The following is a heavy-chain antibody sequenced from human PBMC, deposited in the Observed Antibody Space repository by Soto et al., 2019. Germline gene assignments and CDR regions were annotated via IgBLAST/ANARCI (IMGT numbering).Heavy chain of an antibody. CDR3: VRDRDWAFDI. V-gene: IGHV3-11*04. J-gene: IGHJ3*02. CDR2: ITSSGSTT. CDR1: GFTFSDYY. D-gene: IGHD3-9*01. Sequence: GGSLRLSCAASGFTFSDYYMSWIRQAPGKGLEWVSSITSSGSTTYYTDSVKGRFTISRDNARNSVYLQLNSLRDEDTAVYYCVRDRDWAFDIWGQGTMVTVSS.